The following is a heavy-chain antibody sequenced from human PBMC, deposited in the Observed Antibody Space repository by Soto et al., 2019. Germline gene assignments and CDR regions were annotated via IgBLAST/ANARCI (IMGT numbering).Heavy chain of an antibody. J-gene: IGHJ6*02. CDR2: IYYRGST. CDR3: ARDRVMDLTTGYYYGMDV. CDR1: GGSIRSGDYY. Sequence: QVQLQESGPGLVKPSQTLSLTCTVSGGSIRSGDYYWSWIRQPPGKGLEWIGYIYYRGSTYYNPSLQSRVTISGNTSTNQFSRKLSAVTAADTALYYCARDRVMDLTTGYYYGMDVWGQGTTVTVSS. V-gene: IGHV4-30-4*01. D-gene: IGHD2-8*01.